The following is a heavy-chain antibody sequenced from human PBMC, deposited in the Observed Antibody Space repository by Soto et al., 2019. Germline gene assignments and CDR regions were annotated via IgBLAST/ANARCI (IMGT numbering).Heavy chain of an antibody. D-gene: IGHD3-3*01. V-gene: IGHV4-4*07. Sequence: SETLSLTCTVSGGSISNYYCNWIRQPAGKGLEWIGRINTSGSTNYNPSLKSRVTMSVDTSKQEFSLKLSSVTAADTALYYCARGGQDFWSGPFDYWGRGALVTVSS. CDR1: GGSISNYY. CDR2: INTSGST. CDR3: ARGGQDFWSGPFDY. J-gene: IGHJ4*02.